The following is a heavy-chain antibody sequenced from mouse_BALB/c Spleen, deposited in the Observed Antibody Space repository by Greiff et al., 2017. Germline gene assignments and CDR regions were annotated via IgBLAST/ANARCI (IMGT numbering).Heavy chain of an antibody. Sequence: QVQLKQSGPELVKPGASVKISCKASGYAFSSSWMNWVKQRPGQGLEWIGRLYPGDGDTNYNGKFKGKATLTADKSSSTAYMQLSSLTSVDSAVYFCARGSLWSYAMDYWGQGTSVTVSS. J-gene: IGHJ4*01. CDR2: LYPGDGDT. CDR1: GYAFSSSW. V-gene: IGHV1-82*01. D-gene: IGHD1-1*02. CDR3: ARGSLWSYAMDY.